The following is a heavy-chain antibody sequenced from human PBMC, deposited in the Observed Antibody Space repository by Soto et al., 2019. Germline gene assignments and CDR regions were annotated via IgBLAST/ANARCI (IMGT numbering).Heavy chain of an antibody. CDR1: GGSISSYY. J-gene: IGHJ5*02. D-gene: IGHD6-19*01. CDR2: IYYSGST. CDR3: ARGIAVAGGGVFCFDP. Sequence: SETLSLTCTVSGGSISSYYWSWIRQPPGKGLEWIGYIYYSGSTNYNPSLKSRVTISVDTSKNQFSLKLSSVTAADTAVYYCARGIAVAGGGVFCFDPWGQGTLVTVSS. V-gene: IGHV4-59*01.